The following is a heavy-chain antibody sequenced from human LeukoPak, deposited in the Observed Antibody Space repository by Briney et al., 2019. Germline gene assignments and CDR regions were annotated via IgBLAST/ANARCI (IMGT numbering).Heavy chain of an antibody. J-gene: IGHJ4*02. D-gene: IGHD6-19*01. Sequence: PGRSLRLSCAASGFTFSSYGMHWVRQAPGKGLEWVAVIWYDGSNKYYADSVKGRFTISRDNSKNTLYLQMNSLRAEDTAVYYCAKDHLSRKWLAYYFDYWGQGTLVTVSS. CDR2: IWYDGSNK. CDR3: AKDHLSRKWLAYYFDY. CDR1: GFTFSSYG. V-gene: IGHV3-33*06.